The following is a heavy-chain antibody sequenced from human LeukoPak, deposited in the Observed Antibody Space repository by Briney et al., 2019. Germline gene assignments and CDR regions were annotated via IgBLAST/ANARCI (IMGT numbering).Heavy chain of an antibody. Sequence: GGSLRLSCAASGFTFTSYAMSWVRQAPGKRLEWVSAISGSGGSTYYTDSVKGRFTISRDSSTSTLYLQMSSLRAEDTAIYYCAKDPPCSSTTCYDFFEYWGQGTLVTVSS. CDR3: AKDPPCSSTTCYDFFEY. D-gene: IGHD2-2*01. CDR1: GFTFTSYA. J-gene: IGHJ4*02. CDR2: ISGSGGST. V-gene: IGHV3-23*01.